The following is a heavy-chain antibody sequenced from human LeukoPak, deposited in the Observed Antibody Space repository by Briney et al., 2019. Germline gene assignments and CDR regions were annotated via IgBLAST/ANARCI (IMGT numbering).Heavy chain of an antibody. J-gene: IGHJ3*02. CDR3: ARYCSGGSCVDAFDI. Sequence: GASVKVSCKVSGYTLTELSMHWVRQAPGKGLEWMGGFDPEDGETIYAQKFQGRVTMTEDTSTDTAYMELSSLRSEDTAVYYCARYCSGGSCVDAFDIWGQGTMVTVSS. CDR2: FDPEDGET. D-gene: IGHD2-15*01. V-gene: IGHV1-24*01. CDR1: GYTLTELS.